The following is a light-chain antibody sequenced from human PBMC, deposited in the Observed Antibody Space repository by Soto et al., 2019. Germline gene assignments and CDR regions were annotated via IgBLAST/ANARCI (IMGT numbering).Light chain of an antibody. CDR1: QTISSW. J-gene: IGKJ1*01. Sequence: DIQMTQSPSTLSGSVGDRVTITCRASQTISSWLAWYRQKPGKAPKLLIYKASTLKSGVPSRFSGSGSGTEFTLTISSLQPDDFATYYCQHYNSYSEAFGQGTKGDIK. CDR2: KAS. V-gene: IGKV1-5*03. CDR3: QHYNSYSEA.